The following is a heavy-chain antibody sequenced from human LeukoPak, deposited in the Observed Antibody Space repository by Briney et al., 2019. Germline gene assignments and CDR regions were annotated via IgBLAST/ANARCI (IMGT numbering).Heavy chain of an antibody. V-gene: IGHV1-18*01. D-gene: IGHD2-2*02. CDR1: GYTFTRYG. Sequence: SVRGSCTASGYTFTRYGISWVRQAPGQGREWVGWVSAYNGNTNDAQKRQGRVTMTTGTSTSTAYMELRSLRTDDTAVYSCARDRPCSSPSCYMPDYFDYWGQGTLVTVSS. J-gene: IGHJ4*02. CDR3: ARDRPCSSPSCYMPDYFDY. CDR2: VSAYNGNT.